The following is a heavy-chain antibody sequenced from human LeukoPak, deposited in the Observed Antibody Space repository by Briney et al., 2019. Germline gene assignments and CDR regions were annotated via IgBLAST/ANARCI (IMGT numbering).Heavy chain of an antibody. V-gene: IGHV3-30-3*01. J-gene: IGHJ2*01. CDR1: GFTFSSYA. CDR2: ISCDGSNK. D-gene: IGHD5-18*01. CDR3: ARDGYSFGPGDWYFDL. Sequence: GWSLRLSCAASGFTFSSYAMHWVRQAPGKGLEWVAVISCDGSNKYYADSVKGRFTISRDNSKNTLDLQMNSLRVEDTALYYCARDGYSFGPGDWYFDLWGRGTLVTVSS.